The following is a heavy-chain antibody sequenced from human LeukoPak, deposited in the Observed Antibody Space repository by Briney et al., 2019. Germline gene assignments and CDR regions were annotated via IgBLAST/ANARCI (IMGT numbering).Heavy chain of an antibody. V-gene: IGHV1-2*06. Sequence: ASVKVSCKASGYTFTGYYMHWVRQAPGQGLEWMGRINPNSGGTNYAQKFQGRVTMTRDTSISTAYMKLSRLRSDDTAVYYCARLRVRNIVVVVAARDDAFDIWGQGTMVTVSS. J-gene: IGHJ3*02. D-gene: IGHD2-15*01. CDR1: GYTFTGYY. CDR3: ARLRVRNIVVVVAARDDAFDI. CDR2: INPNSGGT.